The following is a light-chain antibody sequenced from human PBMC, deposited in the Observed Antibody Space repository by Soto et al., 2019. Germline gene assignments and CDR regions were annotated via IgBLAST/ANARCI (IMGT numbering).Light chain of an antibody. J-gene: IGLJ3*02. CDR2: NNS. CDR1: SSNIGSNN. Sequence: QSVLTQPPSASGTPGQMVTISCSGSSSNIGSNNVNWYQQLPGMAPKLLIYNNSQRPSGGPDRFSGAKSGTSASLAIGGLQSEDEADYYCAAWDDSLRGLEFGGGTKLTVL. CDR3: AAWDDSLRGLE. V-gene: IGLV1-44*01.